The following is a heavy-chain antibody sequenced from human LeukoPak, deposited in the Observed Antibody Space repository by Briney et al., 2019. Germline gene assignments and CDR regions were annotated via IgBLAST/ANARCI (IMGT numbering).Heavy chain of an antibody. Sequence: SETLSLTCAVYGGSFSGYYWSWIRQPPGKGLEWIGEINHSGSTNYNPSLKSRVTISVDTSKNQFSLKLSSVTAADTAVYYCARAGVVNPGAFDIWGQGTMVTVSS. CDR3: ARAGVVNPGAFDI. D-gene: IGHD4-23*01. CDR1: GGSFSGYY. J-gene: IGHJ3*02. CDR2: INHSGST. V-gene: IGHV4-34*01.